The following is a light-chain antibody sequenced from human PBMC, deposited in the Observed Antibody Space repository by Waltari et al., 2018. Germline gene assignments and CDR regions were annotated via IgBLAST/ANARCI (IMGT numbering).Light chain of an antibody. Sequence: QSALTQPASQSGSPGQSITISCTGTSSDVGGYNYVSWYQQHPGKAPKLMFYDVSNRPSGVSNRFSGSKSGNTASLTISGLQAEDEADYYRSSYTSSSTVVFGGGTKLTVL. CDR3: SSYTSSSTVV. CDR2: DVS. V-gene: IGLV2-14*03. J-gene: IGLJ2*01. CDR1: SSDVGGYNY.